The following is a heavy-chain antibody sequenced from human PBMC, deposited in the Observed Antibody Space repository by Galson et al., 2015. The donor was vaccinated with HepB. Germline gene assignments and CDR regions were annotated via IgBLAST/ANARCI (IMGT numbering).Heavy chain of an antibody. D-gene: IGHD1-26*01. J-gene: IGHJ3*02. V-gene: IGHV5-10-1*01. CDR2: IDPSDSYT. Sequence: QSGAEVKKPGESLRISCKGSGYSFTSYWISWVRQMPGKGLEWMGRIDPSDSYTNYSPSFQGHVTISADKSISTAYLQWSSLKASDTAMYYCARHGAVGATEGDAFDIWGQGTMVTVSS. CDR1: GYSFTSYW. CDR3: ARHGAVGATEGDAFDI.